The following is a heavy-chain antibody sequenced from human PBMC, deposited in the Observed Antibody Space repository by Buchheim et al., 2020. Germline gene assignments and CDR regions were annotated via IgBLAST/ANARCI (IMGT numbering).Heavy chain of an antibody. V-gene: IGHV4-59*08. Sequence: QVQLQESGPGLVKPSETLSLTCTVSGGSISSYYWSWIRQPPGKGLEWIGYIYYSGSTNYNPSLKSRVTISVDTSTNQFSLKLSSVTAADTAVYYCARHASGSSGWYSTYYYYYGMDVWGQGTT. CDR2: IYYSGST. J-gene: IGHJ6*02. D-gene: IGHD6-19*01. CDR1: GGSISSYY. CDR3: ARHASGSSGWYSTYYYYYGMDV.